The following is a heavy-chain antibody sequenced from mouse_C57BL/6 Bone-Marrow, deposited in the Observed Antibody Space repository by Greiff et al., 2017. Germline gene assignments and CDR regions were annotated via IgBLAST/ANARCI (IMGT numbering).Heavy chain of an antibody. J-gene: IGHJ4*01. Sequence: EVQLVESGGGLVQPGGSLKLSCAASGFTFSDYYMYWVRQTPEKRLEWVAYISNGGGSTYYPDTVKGRFTISRDNAKNTLYLQMSRLKSEDTAMYYCARRAAQATEYAMDYWGQGTSVTVSS. CDR3: ARRAAQATEYAMDY. D-gene: IGHD3-2*02. CDR2: ISNGGGST. V-gene: IGHV5-12*01. CDR1: GFTFSDYY.